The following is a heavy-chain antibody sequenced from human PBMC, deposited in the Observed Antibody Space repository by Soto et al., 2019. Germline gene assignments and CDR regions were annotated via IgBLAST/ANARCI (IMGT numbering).Heavy chain of an antibody. CDR3: ARERPDGSRLDP. D-gene: IGHD6-13*01. J-gene: IGHJ5*02. Sequence: SETLSLTCTVAGGSIRSCDYYWSWIRQPPGKGLEWIGYIYYSGSTYYNPSLKSRVTISVDTSKNQFSLKLSSVTAADTAVYYCARERPDGSRLDPWGQGTLVTVSS. CDR2: IYYSGST. V-gene: IGHV4-30-4*01. CDR1: GGSIRSCDYY.